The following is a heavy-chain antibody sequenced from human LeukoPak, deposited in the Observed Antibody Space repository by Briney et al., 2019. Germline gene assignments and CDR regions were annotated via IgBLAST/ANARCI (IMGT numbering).Heavy chain of an antibody. CDR1: GFPFSSHW. J-gene: IGHJ4*02. D-gene: IGHD3-10*01. CDR2: INNAGSST. Sequence: GGALRLSCAASGFPFSSHWVHWVRQAPGKGLVWVERINNAGSSTSYADSEKGRFTISRDNAKNTLYLQMNSRRAEDTAVYYCATCPGHYLCHYWGQGTLVTVSS. CDR3: ATCPGHYLCHY. V-gene: IGHV3-74*01.